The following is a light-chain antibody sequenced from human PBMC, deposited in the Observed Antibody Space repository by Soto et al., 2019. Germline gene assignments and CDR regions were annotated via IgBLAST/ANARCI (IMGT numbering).Light chain of an antibody. CDR3: QQRDSIPLT. CDR2: AAS. Sequence: DIQMTQSPSSLSASVGDRVTITCRASQSISTYLSWFQQKPGRAPNLLIYAASNLRSGVPSRFSGVVSGTDFTLTISSLQPEDCATYYGQQRDSIPLTFCPETRLEIK. J-gene: IGKJ5*01. V-gene: IGKV1-39*01. CDR1: QSISTY.